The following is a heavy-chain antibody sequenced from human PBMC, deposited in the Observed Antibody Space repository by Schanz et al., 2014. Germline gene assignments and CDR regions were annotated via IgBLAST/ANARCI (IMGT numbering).Heavy chain of an antibody. J-gene: IGHJ4*02. V-gene: IGHV3-33*08. Sequence: VQLLESGGGLVRPGGSLRLSCAASGFTFSSYGMHWVRQAPGKGLEWVAVMWNDGIKTHYADSGKGRFTISRDNSKNTVYLQMNSLRTDDTAMYYCARDPNTSAWLPYFDTWGQGTLVTVSS. D-gene: IGHD6-19*01. CDR1: GFTFSSYG. CDR3: ARDPNTSAWLPYFDT. CDR2: MWNDGIKT.